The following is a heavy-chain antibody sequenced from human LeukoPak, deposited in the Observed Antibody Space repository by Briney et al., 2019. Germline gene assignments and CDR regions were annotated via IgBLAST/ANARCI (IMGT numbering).Heavy chain of an antibody. D-gene: IGHD5-12*01. CDR3: ARESGNSGYDSWYFDL. J-gene: IGHJ2*01. CDR1: GYTFTSYA. V-gene: IGHV1-3*01. CDR2: INAGNGNT. Sequence: ASVKVSCKASGYTFTSYAMHWVRQAPGQRLEWMGWINAGNGNTKYSQKFQGRVTTTRDTPASTAYMELSSLRSEDTAVYYCARESGNSGYDSWYFDLWGRGTLVTVSS.